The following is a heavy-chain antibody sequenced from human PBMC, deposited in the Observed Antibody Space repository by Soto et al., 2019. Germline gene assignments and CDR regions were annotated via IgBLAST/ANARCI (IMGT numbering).Heavy chain of an antibody. J-gene: IGHJ5*02. CDR2: VFYGGT. V-gene: IGHV4-59*04. Sequence: SETLSLTCSVSGRSMSSNYWSWIRQSPDKGLEWLGYVFYGGTDYNPSLGGRVSMSVETSKSQFSLKLTSVTAADTGVYYCATWGRGVLIQNWFDPWGQGTLVTVSS. CDR1: GRSMSSNY. CDR3: ATWGRGVLIQNWFDP. D-gene: IGHD3-10*01.